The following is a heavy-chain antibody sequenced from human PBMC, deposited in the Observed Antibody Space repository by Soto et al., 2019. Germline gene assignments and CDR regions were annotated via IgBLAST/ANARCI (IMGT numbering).Heavy chain of an antibody. J-gene: IGHJ3*02. D-gene: IGHD6-13*01. CDR3: AKALRSQQPDAFDI. Sequence: PGGSLRLSCAASRFTFSYYAMHWIRQAPGKGLEWMAVILSDGSTYYADSVKGRFTISRDNSKNTLYLQMNSLRAEDTAVYYCAKALRSQQPDAFDIWGQGTMVTVSS. V-gene: IGHV3-30-3*01. CDR1: RFTFSYYA. CDR2: ILSDGST.